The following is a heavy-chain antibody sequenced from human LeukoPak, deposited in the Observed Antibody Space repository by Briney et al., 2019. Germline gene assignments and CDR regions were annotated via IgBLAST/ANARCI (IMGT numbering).Heavy chain of an antibody. Sequence: GKSLRLSCAASGXTFSGYGMHWVRQAPGKGLEWVAVIWYDGSNKYYADSVKGRFTISRDNSKSTLYLQMNSLRAGDTAVYYCVRVMNSGYYSSFDYWGQGTLVTVSS. CDR3: VRVMNSGYYSSFDY. CDR2: IWYDGSNK. D-gene: IGHD3-22*01. V-gene: IGHV3-33*01. J-gene: IGHJ4*02. CDR1: GXTFSGYG.